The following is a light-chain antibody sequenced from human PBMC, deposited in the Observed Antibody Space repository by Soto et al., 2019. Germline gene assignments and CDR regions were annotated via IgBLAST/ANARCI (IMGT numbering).Light chain of an antibody. Sequence: EIVMTQSPATLSVSPGESATLSCRASQSVSSNLAWYQQKPGQAPRLLIYGASTRATGIPARFSGSGSRTEFTLTISSLQSEDFAVYYCQQYNNWVSWTFGQGTKVDIK. J-gene: IGKJ1*01. CDR2: GAS. V-gene: IGKV3-15*01. CDR1: QSVSSN. CDR3: QQYNNWVSWT.